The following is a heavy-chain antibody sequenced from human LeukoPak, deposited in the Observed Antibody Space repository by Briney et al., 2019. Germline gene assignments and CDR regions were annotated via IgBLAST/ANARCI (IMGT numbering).Heavy chain of an antibody. CDR2: IKEDGSVK. D-gene: IGHD6-19*01. CDR1: GFIFSSHW. Sequence: GGSLRLSCTASGFIFSSHWMTWVRQSPGKGLEWAANIKEDGSVKYYVDSVKGRFTISRDNTKNALYLQMNSLRADDTAVYFCARDSTWLLDYWGQGTLITVSS. J-gene: IGHJ4*02. CDR3: ARDSTWLLDY. V-gene: IGHV3-7*03.